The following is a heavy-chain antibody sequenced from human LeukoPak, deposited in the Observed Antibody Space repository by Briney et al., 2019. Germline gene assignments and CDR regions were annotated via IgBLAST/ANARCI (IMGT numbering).Heavy chain of an antibody. J-gene: IGHJ6*04. Sequence: GSSVKVSCKASGGTLSSYAISWVRQAPGQGLEWMGGIIPIFGTANYAQEFQGRVTITADESTSTAYMELSSLRSEDTAVYYCARGFDGSGLMDVWGKGTTVTVSS. CDR1: GGTLSSYA. CDR2: IIPIFGTA. D-gene: IGHD3-10*01. V-gene: IGHV1-69*01. CDR3: ARGFDGSGLMDV.